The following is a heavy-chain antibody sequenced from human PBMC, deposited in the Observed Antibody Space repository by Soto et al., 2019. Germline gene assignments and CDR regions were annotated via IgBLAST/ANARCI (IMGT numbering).Heavy chain of an antibody. J-gene: IGHJ4*02. D-gene: IGHD2-15*01. CDR2: ISSTNTYI. CDR3: AVVAATAHFDL. CDR1: GFTFSDYT. Sequence: PGGSLRLSCAASGFTFSDYTLNWVRQAPGQGLEWVSSISSTNTYIYYADSVKGRFTISRDNAKNSLFLQMNSLRAEDTAVYYCAVVAATAHFDLWGQGTLVTVSS. V-gene: IGHV3-21*01.